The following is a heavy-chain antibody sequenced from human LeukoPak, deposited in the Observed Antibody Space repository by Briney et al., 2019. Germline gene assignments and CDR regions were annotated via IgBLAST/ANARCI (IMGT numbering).Heavy chain of an antibody. J-gene: IGHJ5*02. V-gene: IGHV4-34*01. D-gene: IGHD3-22*01. Sequence: SETLSLTCAVYGGSFSGYYWGWIRQPPGRGLEWIGSIHHGGSSHYNPSLKSRVTISVDTSKNQFSLKLSSVTAADTAVHYCARYYDGSGSPRFDPWGQGTLVTVSS. CDR2: IHHGGSS. CDR1: GGSFSGYY. CDR3: ARYYDGSGSPRFDP.